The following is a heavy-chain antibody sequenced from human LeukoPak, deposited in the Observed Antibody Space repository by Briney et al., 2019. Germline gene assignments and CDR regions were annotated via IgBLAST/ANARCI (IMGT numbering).Heavy chain of an antibody. CDR2: ISYDGSNK. CDR3: AKGSQYNILTGFIVGAMDDFDY. J-gene: IGHJ4*02. CDR1: GFTFSSYA. Sequence: PGRSLRLSCAASGFTFSSYAMHWVRQAPGKGLEWVAVISYDGSNKYYADSVKGRFTISRDNSKNTLYLQMNSLRAEDTAVYYCAKGSQYNILTGFIVGAMDDFDYWGQGTLVTVSS. V-gene: IGHV3-30*04. D-gene: IGHD3-9*01.